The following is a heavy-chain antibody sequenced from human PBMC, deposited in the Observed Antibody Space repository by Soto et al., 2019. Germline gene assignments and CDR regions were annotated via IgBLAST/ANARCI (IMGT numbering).Heavy chain of an antibody. CDR3: SRGIFRYYYGMEF. V-gene: IGHV4-59*01. J-gene: IGHJ6*02. Sequence: SETLSLTCTVSGTSITTSYWSWIRQSPGKGLEWIGYVYYTGSTKYNPSLNSRVTISVDTSKNQFSLKLSSVTAADTAVYYCSRGIFRYYYGMEFWCQGPKVTVSS. CDR1: GTSITTSY. CDR2: VYYTGST.